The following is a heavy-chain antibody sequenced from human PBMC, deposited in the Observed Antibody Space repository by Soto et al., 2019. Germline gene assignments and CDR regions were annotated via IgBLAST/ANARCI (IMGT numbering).Heavy chain of an antibody. CDR2: VGGSGDST. J-gene: IGHJ4*02. D-gene: IGHD2-15*01. Sequence: EVQLLDSRGGLVQPGGSLRLSCAASGFTFSNYAMSWVRQAPGKGLECVSGVGGSGDSTYYADSVKGRFTISRDNSNDTLYLQMNSLRAEDTAVYYCAKSPLGYCSCGSFYPPHYFDYWGQGTLVTVSS. V-gene: IGHV3-23*01. CDR3: AKSPLGYCSCGSFYPPHYFDY. CDR1: GFTFSNYA.